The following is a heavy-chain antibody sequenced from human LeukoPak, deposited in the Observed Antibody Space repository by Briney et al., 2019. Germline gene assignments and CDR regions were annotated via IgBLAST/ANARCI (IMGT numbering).Heavy chain of an antibody. J-gene: IGHJ4*02. CDR3: ARDIPPLYYDSSGYYYDY. CDR1: GYTFTSYG. Sequence: GASVKVSCKASGYTFTSYGISWVRQAPGQGLEWMGWISAYNGNTNYAQKLQGRGTMTTDTSTSTAYMELRSLRSDHTAVYYCARDIPPLYYDSSGYYYDYWGQGTLVTVSS. D-gene: IGHD3-22*01. V-gene: IGHV1-18*01. CDR2: ISAYNGNT.